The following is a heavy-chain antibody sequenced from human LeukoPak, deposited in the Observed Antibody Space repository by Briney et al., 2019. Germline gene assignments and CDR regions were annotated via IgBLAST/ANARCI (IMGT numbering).Heavy chain of an antibody. CDR1: GGSISSYY. CDR2: IYTSGST. CDR3: ARSPPSYYNVGSVDV. J-gene: IGHJ6*04. Sequence: PSETLSLTCTVPGGSISSYYWSWIRQPAGKGLEWIGRIYTSGSTNYNPSLKSRVTMSVDTSKNQFSRKLSSVTAADTAVYYCARSPPSYYNVGSVDVWGKGTTVTVSS. V-gene: IGHV4-4*07. D-gene: IGHD3-10*01.